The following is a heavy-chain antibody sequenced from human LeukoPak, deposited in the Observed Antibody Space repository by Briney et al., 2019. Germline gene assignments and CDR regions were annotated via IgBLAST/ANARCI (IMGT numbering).Heavy chain of an antibody. V-gene: IGHV4-4*02. CDR1: GGSISSSNW. CDR2: IYKSGNT. CDR3: ASSLYRGAADAFDI. D-gene: IGHD3-10*01. Sequence: PSGTLSLTCAVSGGSISSSNWWSWVRQPPGKGLEWVGRIYKSGNTNYNPSLKSRVTISEDTSKNQFSLKLTSVTAADTAVYFCASSLYRGAADAFDIWGQGTMVTVSS. J-gene: IGHJ3*02.